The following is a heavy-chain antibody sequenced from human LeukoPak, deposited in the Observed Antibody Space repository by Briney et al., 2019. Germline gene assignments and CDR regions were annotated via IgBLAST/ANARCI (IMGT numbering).Heavy chain of an antibody. D-gene: IGHD4-11*01. Sequence: PGGSLRLSCAASGFTFSGYHMNWVHQAPGKGLEWVSSISSSSDYIYYADSVKGRFTISRDNSKNTLYLQMNSLRAEDTAVYYCARDFRYSNYGRSPYYYYMDVWGKGTTVTVSS. CDR3: ARDFRYSNYGRSPYYYYMDV. J-gene: IGHJ6*03. CDR2: ISSSSDYI. CDR1: GFTFSGYH. V-gene: IGHV3-21*04.